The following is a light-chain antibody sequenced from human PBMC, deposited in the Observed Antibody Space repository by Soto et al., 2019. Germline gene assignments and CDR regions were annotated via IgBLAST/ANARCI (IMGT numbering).Light chain of an antibody. V-gene: IGKV3-15*01. CDR1: QSVSSN. Sequence: EIVMTQSPAILSVSPGERATISCRASQSVSSNLAWYQQKPGQAPRLLIYGASTRATGIPARFSGSGSGTEFTLTISSLQSEDFAVYYCQQYNIWPPETFGQGTKVEIK. CDR3: QQYNIWPPET. J-gene: IGKJ1*01. CDR2: GAS.